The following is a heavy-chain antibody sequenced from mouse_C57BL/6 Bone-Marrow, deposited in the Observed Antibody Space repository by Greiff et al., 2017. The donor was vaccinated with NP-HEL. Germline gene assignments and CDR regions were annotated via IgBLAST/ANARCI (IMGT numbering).Heavy chain of an antibody. CDR3: ASQPQGLRWLLRGFDY. J-gene: IGHJ2*01. D-gene: IGHD2-3*01. Sequence: ESGPGLVKPSQSLSLTCSVTGYSITSGYYWNWIRQFPGNKLEWMGYISYDGSNNYNPSLKNRISITRDTSKNQFFLKLNSVTTEDTATYYCASQPQGLRWLLRGFDYWGQGTTLTVSS. CDR2: ISYDGSN. CDR1: GYSITSGYY. V-gene: IGHV3-6*01.